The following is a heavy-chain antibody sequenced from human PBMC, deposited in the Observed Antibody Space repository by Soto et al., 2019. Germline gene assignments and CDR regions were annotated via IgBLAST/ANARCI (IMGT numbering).Heavy chain of an antibody. Sequence: SETLSLTCTVSGGSISSGGYYWSWIRQHPGKGLEWIGYIYYSGSTYYNPSLKSRVTISVDTSKNQFSLKLSSVTAADTAVYYCARENSYCSGGSCYSGYYYYGMDVWGQGTTVTVSS. D-gene: IGHD2-15*01. J-gene: IGHJ6*02. V-gene: IGHV4-31*03. CDR1: GGSISSGGYY. CDR3: ARENSYCSGGSCYSGYYYYGMDV. CDR2: IYYSGST.